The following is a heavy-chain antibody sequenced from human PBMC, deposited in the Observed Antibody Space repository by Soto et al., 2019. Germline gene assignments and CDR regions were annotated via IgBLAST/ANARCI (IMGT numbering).Heavy chain of an antibody. V-gene: IGHV1-18*01. J-gene: IGHJ6*02. CDR2: ISAYNGNT. CDR1: GYTFTSYG. Sequence: ASVKVSFKASGYTFTSYGISWVRQPPGQGLEWMGWISAYNGNTNYAQKLQGRVTMTTDTSTSTAYMELRSLRSDDTAVYYCARDVYSSSSKYYYYYYGMDVWGQGTTVTVSS. CDR3: ARDVYSSSSKYYYYYYGMDV. D-gene: IGHD6-6*01.